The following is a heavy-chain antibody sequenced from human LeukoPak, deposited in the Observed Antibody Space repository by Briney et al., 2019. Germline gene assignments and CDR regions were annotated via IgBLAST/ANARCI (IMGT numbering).Heavy chain of an antibody. V-gene: IGHV1-2*02. CDR2: INPNSGGT. CDR1: GYTFTGYY. J-gene: IGHJ4*02. D-gene: IGHD2-2*01. CDR3: ARDLGYCSSTSCFYYFDY. Sequence: ASVKVSCRASGYTFTGYYMHWVRQAPGQGLEWMGWINPNSGGTNYAQKFQGRVTMTRDTSISTAYMELSRLRSDDTAVYYCARDLGYCSSTSCFYYFDYWGQGTLVTVSS.